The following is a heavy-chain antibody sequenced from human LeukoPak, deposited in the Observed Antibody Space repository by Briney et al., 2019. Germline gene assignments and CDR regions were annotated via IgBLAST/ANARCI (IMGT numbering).Heavy chain of an antibody. V-gene: IGHV4-39*01. CDR3: ARLEDGDYVNC. CDR1: GGSISSSSYY. Sequence: PSETLSLTCTVSGGSISSSSYYWGWIRQPPGKGLEWIGSIYYSGSTYYNPSLKSRVTISVDTSKNQFSLKLSSVTAADTAVYYCARLEDGDYVNCWGQGTLVTVSS. D-gene: IGHD4-17*01. J-gene: IGHJ4*02. CDR2: IYYSGST.